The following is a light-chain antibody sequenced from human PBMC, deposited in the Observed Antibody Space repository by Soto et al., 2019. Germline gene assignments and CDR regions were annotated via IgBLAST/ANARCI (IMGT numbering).Light chain of an antibody. CDR2: EVT. V-gene: IGLV2-14*01. Sequence: QSALTQSASVSGSPGQSITISCTGTSSDVGAYNYVSWYQQYPGKAPKLIIHEVTNRPSGVSNRFSGSKSGNTASLTISGLQTEDEADYYCTSYTTSSTWVFGGGIKLTVL. CDR1: SSDVGAYNY. CDR3: TSYTTSSTWV. J-gene: IGLJ3*02.